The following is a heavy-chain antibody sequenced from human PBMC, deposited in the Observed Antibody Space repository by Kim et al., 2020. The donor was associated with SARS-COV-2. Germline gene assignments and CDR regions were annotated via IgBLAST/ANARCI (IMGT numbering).Heavy chain of an antibody. Sequence: GGSLRLSCAASGFTFSSYEMNWVRQAPGKGLEWVSYISSSGSTIYYADSVKGRFTISRDNAKNSLYLQMNSLRAEDTAVYYCARERERGYSYGERGVFDYWGQGTLVTVSS. J-gene: IGHJ4*02. CDR3: ARERERGYSYGERGVFDY. CDR1: GFTFSSYE. CDR2: ISSSGSTI. V-gene: IGHV3-48*03. D-gene: IGHD5-18*01.